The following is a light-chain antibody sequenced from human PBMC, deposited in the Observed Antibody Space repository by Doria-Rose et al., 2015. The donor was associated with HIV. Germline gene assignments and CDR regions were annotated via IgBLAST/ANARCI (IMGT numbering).Light chain of an antibody. CDR1: QGIGSD. Sequence: ATLSVSPGERATLSCRASQGIGSDLAWYQQKPGQAPRLLIHRASIRATGIPPRFAGGGSGTEFTLTISSLQSEDFAVYFCQQYSQWPPYTFGQGTKLEVK. CDR3: QQYSQWPPYT. J-gene: IGKJ2*01. CDR2: RAS. V-gene: IGKV3-15*01.